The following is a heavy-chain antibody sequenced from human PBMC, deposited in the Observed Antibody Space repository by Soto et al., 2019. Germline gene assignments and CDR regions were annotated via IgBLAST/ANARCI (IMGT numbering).Heavy chain of an antibody. CDR1: GGTFSSYA. J-gene: IGHJ4*02. D-gene: IGHD3-10*01. CDR3: AKSTYYGSGNFDY. V-gene: IGHV1-69*12. Sequence: QVQLVQSGAEEKKPGSSVKVSCKASGGTFSSYAISWVRQAPGQGLEWMGGIIPIFGTANYAQKFQGRVTITADESTSTAYMELRSLRSEDTAVYYCAKSTYYGSGNFDYWGQGTLVTVSS. CDR2: IIPIFGTA.